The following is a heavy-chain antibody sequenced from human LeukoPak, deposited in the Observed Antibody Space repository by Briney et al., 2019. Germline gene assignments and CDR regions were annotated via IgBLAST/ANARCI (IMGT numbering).Heavy chain of an antibody. CDR2: IYHSGST. D-gene: IGHD5-12*01. CDR3: ARVSGIRVATTRFDP. CDR1: GYSISSGYY. J-gene: IGHJ5*02. Sequence: SETLSLTCTVSGYSISSGYYWGWIRQPPGKGLEWIGSIYHSGSTYYNPSLKSRVTISVDTSKNQFSLKLSSVTAADTAVYYCARVSGIRVATTRFDPWGQGTLVTVSS. V-gene: IGHV4-38-2*02.